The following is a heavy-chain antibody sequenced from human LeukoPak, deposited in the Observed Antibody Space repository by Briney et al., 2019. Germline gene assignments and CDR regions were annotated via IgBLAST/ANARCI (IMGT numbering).Heavy chain of an antibody. J-gene: IGHJ4*02. V-gene: IGHV3-30-3*01. Sequence: PGGSLRLSCAASGFTFSSYAMHWVRQAPGKGLEWVAVISYDGSNKYYADSVKGRFTISRDNSKNTLYLQMNSLRAEDTAVYYCARDLYHTHPDYWGQGTLVTVSS. CDR1: GFTFSSYA. CDR3: ARDLYHTHPDY. CDR2: ISYDGSNK. D-gene: IGHD3-3*01.